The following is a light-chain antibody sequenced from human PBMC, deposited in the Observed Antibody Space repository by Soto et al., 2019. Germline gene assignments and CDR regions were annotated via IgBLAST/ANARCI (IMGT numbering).Light chain of an antibody. CDR1: QSVSSH. Sequence: EIVLTQSPATLSLSPGERATLSCRASQSVSSHLAWYQQKPGQAPRLLIYDASNRATGIPARFSGSGSGTDFTLTISSLGPEDFAVYYCQQRSNWLTFGGGTKVDIK. CDR3: QQRSNWLT. V-gene: IGKV3-11*01. CDR2: DAS. J-gene: IGKJ4*01.